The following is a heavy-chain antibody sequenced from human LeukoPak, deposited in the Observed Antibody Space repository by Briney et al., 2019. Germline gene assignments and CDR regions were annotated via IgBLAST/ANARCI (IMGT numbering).Heavy chain of an antibody. CDR1: GFTFSSYE. Sequence: GGSLRLSCVASGFTFSSYEMNWVRQAPGKGLEWVSYISNSATTPYYADSEKGRFTISRDNAKNSLYLQMNSLRAEDTAVYYCARDGTSPDYWGQGTLVTVSS. CDR3: ARDGTSPDY. CDR2: ISNSATTP. V-gene: IGHV3-48*03. J-gene: IGHJ4*02. D-gene: IGHD1-26*01.